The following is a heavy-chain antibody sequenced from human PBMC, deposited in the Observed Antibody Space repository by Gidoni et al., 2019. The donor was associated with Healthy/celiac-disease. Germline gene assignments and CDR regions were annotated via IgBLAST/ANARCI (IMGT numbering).Heavy chain of an antibody. D-gene: IGHD3-22*01. CDR1: GFPFSSYG. J-gene: IGHJ4*02. CDR2: IWYDGSNK. Sequence: QVQLVESGGGVVQPGRSLRLSCAASGFPFSSYGMPWVRQAPGKGLEWVAVIWYDGSNKYYADSVKGRFTISRDNSKNTLYLQMNSLRAEDTAVYYCARDRGYYDSSGYYYTSSFDYWGQGTLVTVSS. CDR3: ARDRGYYDSSGYYYTSSFDY. V-gene: IGHV3-33*01.